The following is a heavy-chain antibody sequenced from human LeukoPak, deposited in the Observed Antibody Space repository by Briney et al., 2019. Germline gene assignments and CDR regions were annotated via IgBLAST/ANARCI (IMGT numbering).Heavy chain of an antibody. CDR3: ARIKGLHSSPTHYYYMDV. Sequence: SETLSLTCTASGGSISNYYWTWIRQPPGKGLEWIAYMYYSGSTNYNPSLKSRVTISVDTSKNQFSLKLSSVTVADTAVYYCARIKGLHSSPTHYYYMDVWGKGTTVTVSS. CDR1: GGSISNYY. J-gene: IGHJ6*03. D-gene: IGHD6-13*01. CDR2: MYYSGST. V-gene: IGHV4-59*01.